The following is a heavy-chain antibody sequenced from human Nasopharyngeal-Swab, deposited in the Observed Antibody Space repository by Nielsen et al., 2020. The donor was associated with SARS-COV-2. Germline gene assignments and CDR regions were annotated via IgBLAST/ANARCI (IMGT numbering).Heavy chain of an antibody. CDR1: GFTFSNHY. CDR2: IKDRAISYTA. V-gene: IGHV3-72*01. J-gene: IGHJ4*02. CDR3: VRDFNWGFFDY. Sequence: GEFLKISCTASGFTFSNHYMDWVRQAPGKGLEWVGRIKDRAISYTAEYAASVKGRFTISRDDSKSSLYLQMNSLKSEDTAVYYCVRDFNWGFFDYWGQGALVTVSS. D-gene: IGHD7-27*01.